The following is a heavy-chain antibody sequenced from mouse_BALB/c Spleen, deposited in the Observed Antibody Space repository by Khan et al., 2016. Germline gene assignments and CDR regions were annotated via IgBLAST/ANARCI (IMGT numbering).Heavy chain of an antibody. J-gene: IGHJ4*01. CDR1: GYTFTTAG. Sequence: QIQLVQSGPELKKPGETVRISCKASGYTFTTAGMQWVQKMPGKGLKWIGRINTHSGVPKYAEDLKGRFAFSLETSASTAYLQISNLKNEDTATYFCARSYRYDDAMDYWGQGTSVTVSS. CDR3: ARSYRYDDAMDY. CDR2: INTHSGVP. D-gene: IGHD2-14*01. V-gene: IGHV9-4*02.